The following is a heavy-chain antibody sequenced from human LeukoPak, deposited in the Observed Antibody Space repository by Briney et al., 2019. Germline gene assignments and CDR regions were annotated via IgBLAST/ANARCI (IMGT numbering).Heavy chain of an antibody. V-gene: IGHV4-59*01. CDR1: GGSISNYY. D-gene: IGHD3-10*01. CDR3: ARDGFGDWFDP. Sequence: SGTLSLTCAVSGGSISNYYWSWIRQPPGKGLEWIGYISDSRATNYNPSLKSRVTISVDTSKTQFSLQLCCVTAADTALYFCARDGFGDWFDPWGQGTLVTVSS. J-gene: IGHJ5*02. CDR2: ISDSRAT.